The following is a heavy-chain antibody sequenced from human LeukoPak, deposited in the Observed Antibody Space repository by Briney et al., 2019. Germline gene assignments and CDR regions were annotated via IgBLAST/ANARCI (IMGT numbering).Heavy chain of an antibody. J-gene: IGHJ3*02. V-gene: IGHV3-74*01. CDR1: GFVFSTNW. Sequence: EGSLRLSCAASGFVFSTNWMHWVRQAPGKGLVWVSHISTDARTITYADFVKGRFTISRDNAKNTLYLQMNSLRAEDTAVYYCAKDHVVVVVAAFDDAFDIWGQGTMVTVSS. CDR3: AKDHVVVVVAAFDDAFDI. CDR2: ISTDARTI. D-gene: IGHD2-15*01.